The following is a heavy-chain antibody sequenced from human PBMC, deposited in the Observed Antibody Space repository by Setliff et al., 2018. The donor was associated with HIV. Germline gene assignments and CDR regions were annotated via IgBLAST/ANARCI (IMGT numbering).Heavy chain of an antibody. V-gene: IGHV4-39*01. D-gene: IGHD2-8*02. CDR2: IYYSGST. CDR3: ARQDSYGNGGLYYFDY. Sequence: SETLSLTCTVSGGSISSSSYYWGWIRQPPGKGLEWIGSIYYSGSTYYNPSLKSRVTISVDTSKNQFSLKLSSVTAADTAVYYCARQDSYGNGGLYYFDYWGQGTLVTVSS. J-gene: IGHJ4*02. CDR1: GGSISSSSYY.